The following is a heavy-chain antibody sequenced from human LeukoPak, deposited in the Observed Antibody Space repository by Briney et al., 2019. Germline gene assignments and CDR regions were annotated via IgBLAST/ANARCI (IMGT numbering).Heavy chain of an antibody. CDR1: GFTFSRNG. CDR3: ARRCGAAVAPGIDSYYGMDV. D-gene: IGHD6-13*01. V-gene: IGHV3-33*01. J-gene: IGHJ6*02. CDR2: IWYDGSTK. Sequence: PGGSLRLSCAASGFTFSRNGMHWVRQAPGKGLEWVAVIWYDGSTKYYADSVKGRFTVSRDNSENTVFLQMDSLRDEDSPVSYFARRCGAAVAPGIDSYYGMDVWGQGTTVTVSS.